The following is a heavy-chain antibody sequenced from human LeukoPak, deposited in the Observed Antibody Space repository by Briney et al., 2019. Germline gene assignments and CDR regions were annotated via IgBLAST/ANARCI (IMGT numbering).Heavy chain of an antibody. D-gene: IGHD6-25*01. V-gene: IGHV3-7*01. CDR1: GFPFSTFW. Sequence: PGGSLRLSCAVSGFPFSTFWMSWVRQAPGKGLEWVANINQDGSEKYYVDSVRGRFAISRDNAKNSLYLQMNSLRAEDTAVYYCARRGYSSGWNRFDYWGQGTLVTVSS. CDR3: ARRGYSSGWNRFDY. J-gene: IGHJ4*02. CDR2: INQDGSEK.